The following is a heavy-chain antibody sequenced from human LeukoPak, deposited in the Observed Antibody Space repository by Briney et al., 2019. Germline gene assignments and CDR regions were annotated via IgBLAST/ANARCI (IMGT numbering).Heavy chain of an antibody. Sequence: PGGSLRLSCAASGFTVSSNYMSWVRQAPGKGLEWVSVIYSGGSTYYADSVKGRFTISRDNSKNTLYLQMNSLRAEDTAVYYCARMYYYDSSGSRPADYWGQGTLVTVSS. CDR2: IYSGGST. CDR3: ARMYYYDSSGSRPADY. J-gene: IGHJ4*02. D-gene: IGHD3-22*01. CDR1: GFTVSSNY. V-gene: IGHV3-66*01.